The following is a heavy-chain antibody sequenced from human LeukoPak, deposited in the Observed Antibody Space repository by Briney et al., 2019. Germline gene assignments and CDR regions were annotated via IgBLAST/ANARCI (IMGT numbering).Heavy chain of an antibody. Sequence: SETLSLTCTVSGGSISSSSYYWGWIRQPPGKGLEWIGTIYYSGSGSTYYNPSLKSRVTISVDTSKNQFSLKLSSVTAADTAVYYCARHFIDWLFSSTDYWGQGALVTVSS. V-gene: IGHV4-39*01. J-gene: IGHJ4*02. CDR1: GGSISSSSYY. CDR3: ARHFIDWLFSSTDY. CDR2: IYYSGSGST. D-gene: IGHD3-9*01.